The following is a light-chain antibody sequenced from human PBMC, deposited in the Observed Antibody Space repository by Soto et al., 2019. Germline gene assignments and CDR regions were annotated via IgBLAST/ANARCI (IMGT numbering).Light chain of an antibody. CDR2: KAS. CDR1: QSISSW. CDR3: QQYHSYPYT. J-gene: IGKJ2*01. Sequence: DIQMTQSPSTLSASVGDRVTITCRASQSISSWLAWYQQKPGKAPNLLIYKASSLESGVPSRFSGSGSGTEFSLTISSLQPDDSATYYCQQYHSYPYTFGQGTKLEIK. V-gene: IGKV1-5*03.